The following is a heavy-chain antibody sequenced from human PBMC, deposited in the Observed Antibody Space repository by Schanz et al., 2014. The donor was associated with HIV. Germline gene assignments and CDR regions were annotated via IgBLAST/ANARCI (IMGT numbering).Heavy chain of an antibody. CDR3: ARISMTDNRFFDS. V-gene: IGHV4-31*03. Sequence: QVLLQETGPGLVKASQTLSLTCTVSGGSVSSGGGTHWSWIRQVPGKGLEWLGYIHHRGRTYYNPSLESRISLSVDTSKNQFSLELTSVTAADTAVYFCARISMTDNRFFDSWGQGSLVIVSS. CDR2: IHHRGRT. CDR1: GGSVSSGGGTH. J-gene: IGHJ4*02. D-gene: IGHD3-22*01.